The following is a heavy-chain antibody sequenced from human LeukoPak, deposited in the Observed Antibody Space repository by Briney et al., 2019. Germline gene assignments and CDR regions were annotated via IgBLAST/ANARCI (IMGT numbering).Heavy chain of an antibody. CDR2: ISSSSSYI. Sequence: PGGSLRLSCAASGFTFSSYSMNWVRQAPGKGLEWVSSISSSSSYIYYTGSVKGRFTISRDNAKISLYLQMNSLGAEDTAVYYCARASHVDTARVGYWGQGTLVTVSS. D-gene: IGHD5-18*01. J-gene: IGHJ4*02. CDR3: ARASHVDTARVGY. V-gene: IGHV3-21*01. CDR1: GFTFSSYS.